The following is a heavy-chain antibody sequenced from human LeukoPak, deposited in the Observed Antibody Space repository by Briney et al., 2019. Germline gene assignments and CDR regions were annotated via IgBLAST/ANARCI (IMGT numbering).Heavy chain of an antibody. V-gene: IGHV3-23*01. D-gene: IGHD3-16*01. Sequence: GGSLRLSCAVSGFTFANYAMTWVRQAPGKGLESVSSISTDGTTYYAHSVKGRFTLSRDNSENTLYLQMSSLRAEDTAVYYCAKLGHGGYYSYMDVWGKGTTVTVSS. CDR1: GFTFANYA. CDR2: ISTDGTT. J-gene: IGHJ6*03. CDR3: AKLGHGGYYSYMDV.